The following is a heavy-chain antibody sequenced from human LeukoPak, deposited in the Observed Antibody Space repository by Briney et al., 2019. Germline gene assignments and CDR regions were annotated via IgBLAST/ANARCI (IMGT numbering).Heavy chain of an antibody. J-gene: IGHJ4*02. V-gene: IGHV4-30-4*08. Sequence: SETLSLTCTVSGGSISSGDYYWGWIRQPPGKGLEWIGYIYYSGSTYYNPSLKSRVTISVDTSKNQFSLKLSSVTAADTAVYYCASLGVAAAGTPPQFDYWGQGTLVTVSS. D-gene: IGHD6-13*01. CDR3: ASLGVAAAGTPPQFDY. CDR2: IYYSGST. CDR1: GGSISSGDYY.